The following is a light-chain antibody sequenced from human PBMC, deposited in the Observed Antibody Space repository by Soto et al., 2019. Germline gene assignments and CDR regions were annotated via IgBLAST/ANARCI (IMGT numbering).Light chain of an antibody. Sequence: EIVLTQSPATLSLSAGERVTLSCRSSQSVDTMVAWYQQQVGRTRRLLIYETSSRATGVPARFSGSGSGTDFTLTISRLEPEDFAIYFCQVRSDWPPFKYTFGQGTKLEVK. CDR2: ETS. CDR1: QSVDTM. J-gene: IGKJ2*01. CDR3: QVRSDWPPFKYT. V-gene: IGKV3-11*01.